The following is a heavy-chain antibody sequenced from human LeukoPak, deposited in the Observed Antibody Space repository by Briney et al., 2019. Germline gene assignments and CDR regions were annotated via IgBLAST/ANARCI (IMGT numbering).Heavy chain of an antibody. J-gene: IGHJ4*02. V-gene: IGHV3-11*01. D-gene: IGHD1-26*01. CDR1: GFTFSDYY. CDR3: AREEDSGSYGKFDY. CDR2: ISSSGSTI. Sequence: NPGGSLRLSCAASGFTFSDYYMSWIRQAPGKGLEWVSYISSSGSTIYYADSVKGRSTISRDNAKNSLYLQMNSLRAEDTAVYYCAREEDSGSYGKFDYWGQGTLVTVSS.